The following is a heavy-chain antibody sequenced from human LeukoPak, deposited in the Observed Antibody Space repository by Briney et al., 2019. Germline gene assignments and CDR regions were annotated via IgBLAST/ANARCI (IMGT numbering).Heavy chain of an antibody. D-gene: IGHD3-10*01. CDR1: GGSISSGDYY. CDR2: IYYSGST. CDR3: ARLKLSFGESLYYFDY. Sequence: PSETLSLTCTVSGGSISSGDYYWSWIRQPPGKGLEWIGYIYYSGSTYYNPSLKSRVTISVDTSKNQFSLKLSSVTAADTAVYYCARLKLSFGESLYYFDYWGQGTLVTVSS. J-gene: IGHJ4*02. V-gene: IGHV4-30-4*01.